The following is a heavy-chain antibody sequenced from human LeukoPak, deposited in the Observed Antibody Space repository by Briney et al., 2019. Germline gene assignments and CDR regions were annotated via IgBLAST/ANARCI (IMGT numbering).Heavy chain of an antibody. CDR1: GYTFTSYY. D-gene: IGHD3-9*01. Sequence: ASVKLSCKSSGYTFTSYYMHWVRHAPGQGLEWKGIINPSGGSTSYARKFQGRVTMTRDTSTSTVYMELSSLRSEDTAVYYWARDMPGEGYDILRCYYTHYYMDVWGKGTTVTVSS. V-gene: IGHV1-46*03. CDR3: ARDMPGEGYDILRCYYTHYYMDV. J-gene: IGHJ6*03. CDR2: INPSGGST.